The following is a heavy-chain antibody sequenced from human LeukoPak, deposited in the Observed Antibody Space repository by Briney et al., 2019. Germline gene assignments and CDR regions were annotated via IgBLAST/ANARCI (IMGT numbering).Heavy chain of an antibody. D-gene: IGHD5-12*01. CDR3: ARWGLVDSDV. CDR2: IYSGGNT. V-gene: IGHV3-53*01. J-gene: IGHJ6*02. CDR1: GFAVSTNY. Sequence: EGSLRLSCAASGFAVSTNYMSWVRQAPGKGLEWVSAIYSGGNTYYADSVKGRFTISRDNSKNTLYLQMNSLRAEDTAVYYCARWGLVDSDVWGQGTTVTVSS.